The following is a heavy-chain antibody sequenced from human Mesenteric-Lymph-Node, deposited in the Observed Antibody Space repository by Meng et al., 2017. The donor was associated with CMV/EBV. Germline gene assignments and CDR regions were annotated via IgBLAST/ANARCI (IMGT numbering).Heavy chain of an antibody. J-gene: IGHJ4*02. D-gene: IGHD6-19*01. CDR2: ISWDDDK. CDR3: ALLNSGWSFDY. V-gene: IGHV2-5*05. CDR1: GFSLSTSVVG. Sequence: CPFSGFSLSTSVVGVGWHRHPPGNALEWLTLISWDDDKRYGPSLRSRLTITKDTSKNQVVLTMTNMDPVDTATYYCALLNSGWSFDYWGQGTLVTVSS.